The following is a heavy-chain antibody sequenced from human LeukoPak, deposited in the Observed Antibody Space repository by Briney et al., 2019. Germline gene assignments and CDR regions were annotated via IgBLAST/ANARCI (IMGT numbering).Heavy chain of an antibody. J-gene: IGHJ5*02. V-gene: IGHV3-23*01. D-gene: IGHD3-10*01. CDR3: AKDLKPYVLLWFGES. CDR1: GFTFSSYA. Sequence: GGSLRLSCAASGFTFSSYAMSWVRQAPGKGLEWASAISGSGGSTYYADSVKGRFTISRDNSKNTLYLQMNSLRAEDTAVYYCAKDLKPYVLLWFGESWGQGTLVTVSS. CDR2: ISGSGGST.